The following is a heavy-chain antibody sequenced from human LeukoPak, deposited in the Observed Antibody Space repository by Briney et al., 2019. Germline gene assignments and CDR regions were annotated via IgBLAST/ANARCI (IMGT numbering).Heavy chain of an antibody. CDR1: GVNFSGYC. Sequence: AGGSLRLSCTASGVNFSGYCGNWVRPAPGKGLEWVSCITGISDIYYADSVKGRFTISRDNAKNSVYLQMNSLRAEDTGIYYCARAIRLWGQGTLVTVSS. CDR2: ITGISDI. D-gene: IGHD1-1*01. V-gene: IGHV3-69-1*02. CDR3: ARAIRL. J-gene: IGHJ4*02.